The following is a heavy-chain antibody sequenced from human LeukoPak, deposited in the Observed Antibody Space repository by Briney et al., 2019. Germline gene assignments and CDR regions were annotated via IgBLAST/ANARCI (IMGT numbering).Heavy chain of an antibody. Sequence: GASVKVSCKASGYTFTGYYMHWVRQAPGQGLEWMGWINPNSGGTNYAQKFQGRVTMTRDTSISTAYMELSGLRSDDTAVYYCARAQLGDYYYYMDVWGKGTTVTVSS. J-gene: IGHJ6*03. CDR1: GYTFTGYY. CDR2: INPNSGGT. CDR3: ARAQLGDYYYYMDV. V-gene: IGHV1-2*02. D-gene: IGHD3-16*01.